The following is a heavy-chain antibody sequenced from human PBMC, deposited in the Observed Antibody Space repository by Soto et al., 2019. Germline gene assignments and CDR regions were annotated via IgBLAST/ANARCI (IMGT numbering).Heavy chain of an antibody. J-gene: IGHJ4*02. CDR1: GFTFSSYG. CDR2: ISYDGSNK. D-gene: IGHD3-22*01. Sequence: SLRLSCAASGFTFSSYGMHWVRQAPGKGLEWVAVISYDGSNKYYADSVKGRFTISRDNSKNTLYLQMNSLRAEDTAVYYCAKAKLYYYDSSGLDYWGQGTLVTVSS. V-gene: IGHV3-30*18. CDR3: AKAKLYYYDSSGLDY.